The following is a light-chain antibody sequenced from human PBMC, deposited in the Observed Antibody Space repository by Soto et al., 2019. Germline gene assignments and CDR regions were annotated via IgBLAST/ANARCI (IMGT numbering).Light chain of an antibody. J-gene: IGLJ1*01. CDR3: SAYTARHTLQTV. CDR1: SSDVGGYNY. Sequence: QSALTQPASVSGSPGQSITISCTGTSSDVGGYNYVSWYQHHPGKAPKLIIYDVSNRPSGVSNRFSGSKSGNTASLTISGLQPEDEADYYCSAYTARHTLQTVFGTGTKVTVL. CDR2: DVS. V-gene: IGLV2-14*03.